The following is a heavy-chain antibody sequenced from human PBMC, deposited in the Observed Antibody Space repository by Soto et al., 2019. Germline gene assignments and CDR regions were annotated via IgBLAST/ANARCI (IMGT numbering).Heavy chain of an antibody. CDR2: INHSGST. J-gene: IGHJ6*02. V-gene: IGHV4-34*01. Sequence: ASENLSLPCAVHGGSFSGYYWCWIRQHPGKGQEWIGEINHSGSTNYNPSLKSRVTISVDTSKNQFSLKLSSVTAADTAVYYCARVEDLDTAMGGDYYYGLDVWAQGTKVTVYS. CDR1: GGSFSGYY. D-gene: IGHD5-18*01. CDR3: ARVEDLDTAMGGDYYYGLDV.